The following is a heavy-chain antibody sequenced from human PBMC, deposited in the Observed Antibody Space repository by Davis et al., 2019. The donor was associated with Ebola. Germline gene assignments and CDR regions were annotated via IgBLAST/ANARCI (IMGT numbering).Heavy chain of an antibody. Sequence: SETLSLTCTVSGDSITSGGYYWSWIRQHPGKGLEWMGFISYNGNTNYNPSLKSRITISVDTSKNQFSLRLASVTAADTALYYCARMNTLRWFDPWGQGTLVTVSS. CDR2: ISYNGNT. CDR3: ARMNTLRWFDP. V-gene: IGHV4-30-4*08. CDR1: GDSITSGGYY. J-gene: IGHJ5*02. D-gene: IGHD1/OR15-1a*01.